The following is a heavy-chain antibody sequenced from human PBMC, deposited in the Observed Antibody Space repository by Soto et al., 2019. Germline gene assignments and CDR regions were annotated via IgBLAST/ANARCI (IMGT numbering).Heavy chain of an antibody. CDR1: VDSISSYY. J-gene: IGHJ4*02. CDR2: IYHSGSA. CDR3: ARTPGYISDWYYFDL. V-gene: IGHV4-59*01. D-gene: IGHD3-9*01. Sequence: SEPLSLTCTVSVDSISSYYWSFIRRSLGKGLEWIGYIYHSGSAKYNPSLKSRVSMSMDTSNSQFSLKLSSLMSEDTAVYYCARTPGYISDWYYFDLWGQGTQVTVSS.